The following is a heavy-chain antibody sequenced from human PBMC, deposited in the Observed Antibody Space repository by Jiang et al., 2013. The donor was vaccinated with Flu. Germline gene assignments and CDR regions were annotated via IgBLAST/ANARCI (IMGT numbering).Heavy chain of an antibody. V-gene: IGHV1-8*01. D-gene: IGHD3-3*01. CDR2: MNPNSGNT. CDR3: ARGPLGVNYDFWSGQPYYYYGMDV. J-gene: IGHJ6*02. Sequence: VRQATGQGLEWMGWMNPNSGNTGYAQKFQGRVTMTRNTSISTAYMELSSLRSEDTAVYYCARGPLGVNYDFWSGQPYYYYGMDVWGQGTTVTVSS.